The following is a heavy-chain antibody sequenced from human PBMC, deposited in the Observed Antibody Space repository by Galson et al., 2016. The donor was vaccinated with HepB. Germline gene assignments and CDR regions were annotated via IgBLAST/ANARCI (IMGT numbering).Heavy chain of an antibody. V-gene: IGHV3-30*04. CDR1: GFTLNSYA. D-gene: IGHD6-6*01. CDR2: ISYDGSNK. J-gene: IGHJ6*02. Sequence: SLRLSCAASGFTLNSYAMHWVRQAPGKGLEWVAVISYDGSNKYYADSVKGRFTISRDNSKNTLYLQMNSLRAEDTAVYYCAKVRQLAYSYGMDVWGQGTTVTVSS. CDR3: AKVRQLAYSYGMDV.